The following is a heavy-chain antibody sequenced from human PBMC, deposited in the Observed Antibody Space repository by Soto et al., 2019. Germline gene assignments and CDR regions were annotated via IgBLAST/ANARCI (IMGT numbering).Heavy chain of an antibody. J-gene: IGHJ4*02. CDR3: ARLVPTTIHDS. D-gene: IGHD1-26*01. CDR2: IYYSGTT. Sequence: SETLSLTCTVSGGSISSADYYWSWIRQPPGKGLEWIGYIYYSGTTYYNPPPKSRVSISDDTSKNQFSLQLSSVTAADTAVYFCARLVPTTIHDSWGQGVLVTVSS. CDR1: GGSISSADYY. V-gene: IGHV4-30-4*01.